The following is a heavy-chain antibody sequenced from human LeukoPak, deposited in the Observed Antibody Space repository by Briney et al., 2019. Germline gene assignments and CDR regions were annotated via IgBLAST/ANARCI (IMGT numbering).Heavy chain of an antibody. Sequence: GGSLRLSCAASGFTFSSYSMNWVRQAPGKGLEWVSSISGSSSYIYYADSVKGRFTISRDNAKNSLYLQMNSLRAEDTAVYYCARGVVVAANGACWFDPWGQGTLVTVSS. CDR2: ISGSSSYI. D-gene: IGHD2-15*01. CDR3: ARGVVVAANGACWFDP. CDR1: GFTFSSYS. V-gene: IGHV3-21*01. J-gene: IGHJ5*02.